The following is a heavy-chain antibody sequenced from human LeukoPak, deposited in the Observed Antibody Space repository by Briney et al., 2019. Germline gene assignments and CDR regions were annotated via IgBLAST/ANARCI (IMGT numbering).Heavy chain of an antibody. J-gene: IGHJ3*02. CDR1: EFTFSTYG. CDR3: AKVIRNWIDAFDI. Sequence: GTSLRLSCAASEFTFSTYGMHWVRQAPGKGLEWVAVISHDGSNKYYADSVKGRFTISRDNSKNTLYLQMNSLRAEDTAVYYFAKVIRNWIDAFDIWGQGTMVTVSS. CDR2: ISHDGSNK. V-gene: IGHV3-30*18. D-gene: IGHD1-1*01.